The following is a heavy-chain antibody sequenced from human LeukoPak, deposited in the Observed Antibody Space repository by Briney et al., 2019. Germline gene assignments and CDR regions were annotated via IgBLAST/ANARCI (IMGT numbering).Heavy chain of an antibody. CDR1: GFTFSSYW. V-gene: IGHV3-74*01. J-gene: IGHJ4*02. Sequence: PGGSLRLSCAASGFTFSSYWMHWGRQAPGKGLVWVSRINSDGSTTNYADSVKGRFTISRDNAKNTLYLQMNSLRAEDTAVYYCARSSSGSTPYYFDSWGQGTLVPVSS. CDR3: ARSSSGSTPYYFDS. D-gene: IGHD1-26*01. CDR2: INSDGSTT.